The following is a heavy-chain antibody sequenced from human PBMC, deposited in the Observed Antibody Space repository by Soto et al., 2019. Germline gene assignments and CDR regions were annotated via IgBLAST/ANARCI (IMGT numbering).Heavy chain of an antibody. CDR3: ARSIRGPRRFNGMDV. CDR1: GFSLTNTGVT. J-gene: IGHJ6*02. V-gene: IGHV2-5*01. Sequence: SGPTLVNPTQTLTLTCTFSGFSLTNTGVTVCWIRQPPGKALGCLALMYWHDDKRYNPSLRNRLTSAKDTSKNQVVLTMANMDPADTGTYYCARSIRGPRRFNGMDVWGQGTTVTVSS. CDR2: MYWHDDK. D-gene: IGHD1-20*01.